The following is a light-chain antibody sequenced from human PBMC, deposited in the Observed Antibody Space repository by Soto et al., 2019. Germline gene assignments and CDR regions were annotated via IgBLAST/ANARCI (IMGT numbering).Light chain of an antibody. J-gene: IGKJ5*01. Sequence: DNMLTQSTDTLPLSTGERATLSCRASQSVTTYLAWYQQKPGQAPRLLIYDASNRATGIPARFSGSGSGTDFTLTISSLEPEDFAVYCCQQRSNWPPLISFGQGTRLEIK. CDR1: QSVTTY. V-gene: IGKV3-11*01. CDR2: DAS. CDR3: QQRSNWPPLIS.